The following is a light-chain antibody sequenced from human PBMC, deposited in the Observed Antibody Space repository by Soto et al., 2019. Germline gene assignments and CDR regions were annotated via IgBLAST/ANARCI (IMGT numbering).Light chain of an antibody. Sequence: DIVMTQSPDSLAVSLGERATINCKSSQSVLYSSSNKDYLAWYQQKPGQPPKMVIYWASTRESGVPDRFSGSGSGTDFTLTISSLQAEDVAVYYCQQYYSTPFTFGPGIKVDIK. V-gene: IGKV4-1*01. CDR1: QSVLYSSSNKDY. CDR3: QQYYSTPFT. J-gene: IGKJ3*01. CDR2: WAS.